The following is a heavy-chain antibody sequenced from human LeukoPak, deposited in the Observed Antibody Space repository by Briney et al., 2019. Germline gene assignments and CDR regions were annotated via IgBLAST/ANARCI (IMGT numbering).Heavy chain of an antibody. V-gene: IGHV1-18*01. CDR1: GYTFTSYG. CDR3: ARPLYYDSTGYHQYYFDH. J-gene: IGHJ4*02. Sequence: ASVKVSCTAAGYTFTSYGISWVRQAPGQGLGGLGGISAYNGNTNYAQNLQGRVTMTTETSTSTAYMDLRSLRSDDTAVYYCARPLYYDSTGYHQYYFDHWGQGTLVTVSS. CDR2: ISAYNGNT. D-gene: IGHD3-22*01.